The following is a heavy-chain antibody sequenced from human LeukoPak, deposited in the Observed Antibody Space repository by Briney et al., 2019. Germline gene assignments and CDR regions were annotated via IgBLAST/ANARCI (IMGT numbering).Heavy chain of an antibody. CDR1: GFTFSHYW. J-gene: IGHJ4*02. CDR2: ISWSSGSI. V-gene: IGHV3-NL1*01. CDR3: ARGVRIAVAGYIDC. D-gene: IGHD6-19*01. Sequence: GGSLRLSCAASGFTFSHYWMHWVRHVPGKGLEWVSGISWSSGSIGYADSVKGRFTISRDNSKNTLYLQMNSLRSDDTAVYYCARGVRIAVAGYIDCWGQGTLVTVSS.